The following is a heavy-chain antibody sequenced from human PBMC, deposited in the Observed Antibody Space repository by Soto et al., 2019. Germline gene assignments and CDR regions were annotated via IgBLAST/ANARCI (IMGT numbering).Heavy chain of an antibody. CDR3: ARDSDYSFDL. J-gene: IGHJ4*02. CDR1: GFTFRTYW. D-gene: IGHD4-17*01. V-gene: IGHV3-74*01. CDR2: TSADGSHT. Sequence: GGSLRLSCAASGFTFRTYWMHWFRQAPGKGLVWVSRTSADGSHTNYADSVKGRLTVSRDNAKDTLYLQMNSLRVEDTAVYHCARDSDYSFDLWGQGTLVTVSS.